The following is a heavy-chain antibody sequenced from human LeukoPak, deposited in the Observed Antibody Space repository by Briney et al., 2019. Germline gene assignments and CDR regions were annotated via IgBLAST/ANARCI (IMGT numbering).Heavy chain of an antibody. Sequence: GRSLRLSCAASGFTFSSYGMHWVRQAPGKGLEWVAVISYDGSNKYYADSVKGRFTISRDNSKNTLYLQMNSLRAEDTAVYYCARVVAAAGTSVVDYWGQGTLVTVSS. D-gene: IGHD6-13*01. CDR1: GFTFSSYG. J-gene: IGHJ4*02. V-gene: IGHV3-30*03. CDR2: ISYDGSNK. CDR3: ARVVAAAGTSVVDY.